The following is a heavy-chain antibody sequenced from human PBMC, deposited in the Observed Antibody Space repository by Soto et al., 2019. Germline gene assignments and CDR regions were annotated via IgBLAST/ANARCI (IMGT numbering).Heavy chain of an antibody. D-gene: IGHD3-3*01. J-gene: IGHJ5*02. CDR2: IYWDGDK. CDR3: AHRSTMTIFGLIIDNGIWFDP. CDR1: GFSLSTSGAA. V-gene: IGHV2-5*02. Sequence: QINLIESGPTLVKPTQTLTLTCTFSGFSLSTSGAAVGWVRQPPGRALEWLALIYWDGDKRYNASLGNRLTNTNATSMNQVVLTLANVDPADTATYYCAHRSTMTIFGLIIDNGIWFDPWGQGTRVIVSS.